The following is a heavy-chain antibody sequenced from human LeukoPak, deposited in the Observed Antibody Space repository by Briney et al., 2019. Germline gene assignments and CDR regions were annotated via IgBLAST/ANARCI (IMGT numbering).Heavy chain of an antibody. J-gene: IGHJ4*02. Sequence: QPVGSLRLSCAASGFTFSSYTMSWVRQAPGKGLEWVSTITTSDGNTYYADSVKGRFTISRDNSKNTLYLQMNSLRAEDTAVYYCAKEYYYDSSGYFGPGYWGQGTLVTVSS. V-gene: IGHV3-23*01. CDR1: GFTFSSYT. CDR2: ITTSDGNT. D-gene: IGHD3-22*01. CDR3: AKEYYYDSSGYFGPGY.